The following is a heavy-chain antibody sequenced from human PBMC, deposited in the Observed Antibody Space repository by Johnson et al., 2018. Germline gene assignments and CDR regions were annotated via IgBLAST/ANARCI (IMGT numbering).Heavy chain of an antibody. V-gene: IGHV3-48*01. CDR2: ISSSSSTI. CDR3: AKDFFRWELRDAFDI. D-gene: IGHD1-26*01. CDR1: GFTFSSYS. J-gene: IGHJ3*02. Sequence: EVQLLESGGGLVQXGGSLRLXCAASGFTFSSYSMNWVRQAPGKGLEWVSYISSSSSTIYYADSVKGRFTISRDNAKNSLYLQMNSLRAEDTAVYSCAKDFFRWELRDAFDIWGQGTMVTVSS.